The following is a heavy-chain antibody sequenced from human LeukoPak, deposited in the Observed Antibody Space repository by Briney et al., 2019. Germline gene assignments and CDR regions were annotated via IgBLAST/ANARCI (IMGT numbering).Heavy chain of an antibody. V-gene: IGHV3-9*01. CDR2: ISWNSGSI. J-gene: IGHJ2*01. CDR1: GFTFDDYA. CDR3: ARQYRYFDL. Sequence: GGSLRLSCAASGFTFDDYAMHWVRQAPGKGLEWVSGISWNSGSIGYADSVKGRFTISRDNAKNSLYLQMNSLRAEDTAVYYCARQYRYFDLWGRGTLVTVSS.